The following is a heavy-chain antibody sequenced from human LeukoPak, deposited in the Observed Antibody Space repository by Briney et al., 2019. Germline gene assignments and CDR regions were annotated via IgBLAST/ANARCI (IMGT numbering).Heavy chain of an antibody. Sequence: ASVKVSCKASGYTFTGYYMHWVRQAPGQGFEWMGRINPNSGGTNYAQKFQGRVTMTRDTSISTAYMELSRLRSDDTAVYYCASLGRYCSGGSCYLYFDYWGQGTLVTVSS. CDR2: INPNSGGT. D-gene: IGHD2-15*01. CDR3: ASLGRYCSGGSCYLYFDY. V-gene: IGHV1-2*06. CDR1: GYTFTGYY. J-gene: IGHJ4*02.